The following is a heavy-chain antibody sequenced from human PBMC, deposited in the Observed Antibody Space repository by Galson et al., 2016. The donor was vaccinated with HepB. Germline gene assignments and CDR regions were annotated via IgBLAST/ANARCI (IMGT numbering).Heavy chain of an antibody. J-gene: IGHJ2*01. D-gene: IGHD3/OR15-3a*01. CDR1: GFTFPGYA. CDR2: ISGSAGGT. CDR3: AKRLWTESRGWSFDL. Sequence: SLRLSCAASGFTFPGYAMHWVRQVPGKGLEWVSAISGSAGGTYYTDSVKGRVTISRDNSKNTLYLQMRSLRADDTAVYYCAKRLWTESRGWSFDLWGRGTLVIVSS. V-gene: IGHV3-23*01.